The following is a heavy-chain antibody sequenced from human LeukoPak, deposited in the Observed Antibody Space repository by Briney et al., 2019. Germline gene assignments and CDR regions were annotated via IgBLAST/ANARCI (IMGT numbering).Heavy chain of an antibody. J-gene: IGHJ4*02. CDR2: ISGSGGST. CDR3: AKMGSHRGSSLGG. D-gene: IGHD1-26*01. CDR1: GFTFGSYA. Sequence: GGSLRLSCAASGFTFGSYAMSWVRQAPGKGLEWVSAISGSGGSTYYADSVKGRFTISRDNSKNTLYLQMNSLRAEDTAVYYCAKMGSHRGSSLGGWGQGTLVTVSS. V-gene: IGHV3-23*01.